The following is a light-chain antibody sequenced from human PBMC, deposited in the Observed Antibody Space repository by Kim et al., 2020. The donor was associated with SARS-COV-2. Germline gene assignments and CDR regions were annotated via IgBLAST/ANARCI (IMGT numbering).Light chain of an antibody. CDR3: QQYGSSPPMYT. CDR2: GAS. J-gene: IGKJ2*01. Sequence: EIVLTQSPGPLSLSPGERATLSCRASQSVSSSYLAWYQQKPGQAPRLLIYGASSRATGIPDRFSGSGSGTDFTLTISRLEPEDFAVYYCQQYGSSPPMYTFGQGTKLE. V-gene: IGKV3-20*01. CDR1: QSVSSSY.